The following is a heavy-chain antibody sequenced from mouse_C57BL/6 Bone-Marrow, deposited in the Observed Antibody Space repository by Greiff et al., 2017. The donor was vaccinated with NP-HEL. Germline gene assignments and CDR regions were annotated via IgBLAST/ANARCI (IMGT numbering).Heavy chain of an antibody. CDR1: GYTFTGYW. CDR2: ILPGSGST. CDR3: ASHYYGSSPFAY. D-gene: IGHD1-1*01. J-gene: IGHJ3*01. V-gene: IGHV1-9*01. Sequence: VQLQQSGAELMKPGASVKLSCKATGYTFTGYWIEWVKQRPGHGLEWIGEILPGSGSTNYNEKFKGKATFTADTSSNTAYMQLSSLTTEDSAIYYWASHYYGSSPFAYWGQGTLVTVSA.